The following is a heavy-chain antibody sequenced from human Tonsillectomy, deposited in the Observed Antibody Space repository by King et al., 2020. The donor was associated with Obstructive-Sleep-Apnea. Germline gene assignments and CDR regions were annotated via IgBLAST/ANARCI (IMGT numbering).Heavy chain of an antibody. Sequence: QLQESGPGLVKPSETLSLTCTVSGGSISSGSYYWGWIRQPPGKGLEWIGSIYYSGSTYYNPSLKSRVTISVDTSKNQFSLKLSSVTAADTAVYYCARDRDYGSGSYPRTRYNWFDPWGQGTLVTVSS. D-gene: IGHD3-10*01. V-gene: IGHV4-39*07. CDR2: IYYSGST. CDR3: ARDRDYGSGSYPRTRYNWFDP. J-gene: IGHJ5*02. CDR1: GGSISSGSYY.